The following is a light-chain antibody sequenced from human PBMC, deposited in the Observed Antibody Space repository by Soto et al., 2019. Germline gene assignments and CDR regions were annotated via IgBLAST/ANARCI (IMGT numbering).Light chain of an antibody. Sequence: IVLTQSPVTLSLYKAERATLSCRASQSISNSLAWYQQKPGQPPRLLIYGASNRATGIPARFSGSGSGTDFTLTISGLEPEDFAVYYCQQRSNGPPITFGQGTRLENK. CDR1: QSISNS. CDR3: QQRSNGPPIT. V-gene: IGKV3-11*01. CDR2: GAS. J-gene: IGKJ5*01.